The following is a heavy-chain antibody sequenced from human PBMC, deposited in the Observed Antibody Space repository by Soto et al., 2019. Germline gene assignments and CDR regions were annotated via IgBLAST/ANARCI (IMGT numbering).Heavy chain of an antibody. CDR2: IGGSITTI. Sequence: GGSLRLSCAASGFTFSSYSLNWVRQAPGKGLEWVSYIGGSITTIYYADSVKGRFTISRDNSKNSLYLQMNSLRTEDTALYYCAKEYTVTRTYYYYGMDVWGQGTTVTVSS. CDR3: AKEYTVTRTYYYYGMDV. V-gene: IGHV3-48*04. D-gene: IGHD4-4*01. J-gene: IGHJ6*02. CDR1: GFTFSSYS.